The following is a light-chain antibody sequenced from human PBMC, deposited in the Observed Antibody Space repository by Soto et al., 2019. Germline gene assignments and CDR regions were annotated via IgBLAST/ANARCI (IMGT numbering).Light chain of an antibody. CDR3: QQLTEWPPQWT. V-gene: IGKV3D-20*02. Sequence: EIVLTQSPGTLSLSPGERATLSCRASQSVSSSYLAWYQQKPGQAPRLLIYGASSRATGIPDRFSGSGSGTDFTLTISRLEPEDFAVYYCQQLTEWPPQWTFGQGTKVDIK. CDR2: GAS. CDR1: QSVSSSY. J-gene: IGKJ1*01.